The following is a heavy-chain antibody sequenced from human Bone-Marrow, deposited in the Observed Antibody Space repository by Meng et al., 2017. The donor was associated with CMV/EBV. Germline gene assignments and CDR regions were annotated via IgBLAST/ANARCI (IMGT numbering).Heavy chain of an antibody. J-gene: IGHJ4*02. CDR1: GGSISSYY. D-gene: IGHD2-15*01. V-gene: IGHV4-59*12. CDR3: ARAVRLAPYSWDY. CDR2: IYYSGST. Sequence: SETLSLTCTVSGGSISSYYWSWIRQPPGKGLEWIGYIYYSGSTNYNPSLKSRVTISVDTSKNQFSLKLSSVTAADTAVYYCARAVRLAPYSWDYWGQGTLVTVSS.